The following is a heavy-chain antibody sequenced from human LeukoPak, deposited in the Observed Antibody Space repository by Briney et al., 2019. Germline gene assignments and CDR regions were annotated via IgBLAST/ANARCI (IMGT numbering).Heavy chain of an antibody. Sequence: ASVKVSCKASGYTFTGYYMHWVRQAPGQGLEWMGWINPNSGGTNYAQKFQGRVTMTRDTSISTAYMELSRLRSDDTAVYYCAREQSRPGRIVVVPAAMEETWGQGTLVIVSS. CDR2: INPNSGGT. CDR1: GYTFTGYY. V-gene: IGHV1-2*02. D-gene: IGHD2-2*01. CDR3: AREQSRPGRIVVVPAAMEET. J-gene: IGHJ5*02.